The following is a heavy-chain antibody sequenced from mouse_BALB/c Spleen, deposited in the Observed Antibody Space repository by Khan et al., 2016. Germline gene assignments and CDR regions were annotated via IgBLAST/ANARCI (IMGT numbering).Heavy chain of an antibody. D-gene: IGHD2-3*01. CDR2: INPGSGGT. CDR3: ARYDGNYYAMDY. Sequence: QVQLKQSGAELVRPGTSVKVSCKASGYAFTNYLIEWVKQRPGQGLEWIGVINPGSGGTNYNEKFKGKATLTADKSSSTAYMQLSSLTSDDSAVYFCARYDGNYYAMDYWGQGTSVTVSS. J-gene: IGHJ4*01. CDR1: GYAFTNYL. V-gene: IGHV1-54*01.